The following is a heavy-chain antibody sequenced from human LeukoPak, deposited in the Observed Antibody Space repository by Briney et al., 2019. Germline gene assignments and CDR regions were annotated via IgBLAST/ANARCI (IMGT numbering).Heavy chain of an antibody. CDR1: GFTFRRYG. V-gene: IGHV3-23*01. J-gene: IGHJ4*02. D-gene: IGHD3-16*01. CDR3: AKGRPTYYDYVWGSYSGKEEDY. CDR2: ISGSGGST. Sequence: QTGGSLRLSCAASGFTFRRYGMSWVRQAPGKGLEWVSAISGSGGSTYYADSVKGRFTISRDNSKNTLYLQMNSLRAEDTAVYYCAKGRPTYYDYVWGSYSGKEEDYWGQGTLVTVSS.